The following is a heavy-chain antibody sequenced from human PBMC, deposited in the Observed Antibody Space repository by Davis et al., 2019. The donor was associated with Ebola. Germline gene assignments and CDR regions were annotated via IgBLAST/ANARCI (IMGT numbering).Heavy chain of an antibody. V-gene: IGHV3-30-3*01. CDR1: GFTFSSYA. CDR3: ARRQSPLWFGELGFEGGFDP. J-gene: IGHJ5*02. Sequence: GESLKISCAASGFTFSSYAMHWVRQAPGKGLEWVAVISYDGSNKYYADSVKGRFTISRDNSKNTLYLQMNSLRAEDTAVYYCARRQSPLWFGELGFEGGFDPWGQGTLVTVSS. CDR2: ISYDGSNK. D-gene: IGHD3-10*01.